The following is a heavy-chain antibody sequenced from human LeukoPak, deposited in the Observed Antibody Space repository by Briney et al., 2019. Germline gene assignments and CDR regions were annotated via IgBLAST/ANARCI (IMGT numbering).Heavy chain of an antibody. CDR3: AREDAVSSDDAFDL. CDR1: GYSISSGYY. J-gene: IGHJ3*01. D-gene: IGHD6-19*01. CDR2: IYHSGRT. Sequence: KPSETLSLTCTVSGYSISSGYYWGWIRQPPGKGLEWIGSIYHSGRTFYNPSLKSRVTISVDTSKNQFSLGLSAVTAADTAMYYCAREDAVSSDDAFDLWGQGTMVTVS. V-gene: IGHV4-38-2*02.